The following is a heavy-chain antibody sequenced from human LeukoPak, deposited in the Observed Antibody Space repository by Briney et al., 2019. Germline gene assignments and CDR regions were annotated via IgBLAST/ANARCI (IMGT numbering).Heavy chain of an antibody. CDR2: ISSSSSYI. J-gene: IGHJ3*02. D-gene: IGHD5-18*01. V-gene: IGHV3-21*01. CDR3: ARAPPSSGYAYHFDI. Sequence: GGSLRLSCAASGFTFSSYSMNWVRQAPGKGLEWVSSISSSSSYIYYADSVKGRFTISRDNARNTLYLHMNSLRAEDTAVYYCARAPPSSGYAYHFDIWGQGTMVTVSS. CDR1: GFTFSSYS.